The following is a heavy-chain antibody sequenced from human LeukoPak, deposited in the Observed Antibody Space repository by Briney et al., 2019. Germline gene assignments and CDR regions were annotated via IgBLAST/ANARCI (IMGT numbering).Heavy chain of an antibody. V-gene: IGHV4-59*01. CDR3: VRVGDSATGSVLDN. J-gene: IGHJ4*02. CDR2: INYGGSA. Sequence: SETLSLTCTVSGGSMNSYSWRWIRQPPGKRPEWIGDINYGGSAKYNPSLKSRVTISIDTSKNQFSLNLLSMTAEDTAIYYCVRVGDSATGSVLDNWGPGTLVTVSS. D-gene: IGHD2-8*02. CDR1: GGSMNSYS.